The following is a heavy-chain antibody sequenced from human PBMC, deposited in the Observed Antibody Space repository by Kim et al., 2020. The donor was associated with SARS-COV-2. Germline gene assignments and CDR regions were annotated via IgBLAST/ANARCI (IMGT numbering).Heavy chain of an antibody. D-gene: IGHD3-3*01. J-gene: IGHJ6*03. Sequence: GGSLRLSCAASGFTFSSYGMHWVRQAPGKGLEWVAVIWYDGSNKYYADSVKGRFTISRDNSKNTLYLQMNSLRAEDTAVYYCARVGRDTYYDFWSGRHPSRYYYYYMDVWGKGTTVTVSS. CDR1: GFTFSSYG. CDR3: ARVGRDTYYDFWSGRHPSRYYYYYMDV. V-gene: IGHV3-33*01. CDR2: IWYDGSNK.